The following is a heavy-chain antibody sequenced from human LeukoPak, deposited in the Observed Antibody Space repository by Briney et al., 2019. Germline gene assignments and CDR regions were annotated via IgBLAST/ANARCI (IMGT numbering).Heavy chain of an antibody. CDR2: INPSGGST. Sequence: ASVKVSCKASGCTFTSYYMHWVRQAPGQGLERMGIINPSGGSTSYAQKFQGRVTMTRDTSTSTVYMELSSPRSEDTAVYYCARDHLINSGLDYWGQGTLVTVSS. D-gene: IGHD4-23*01. V-gene: IGHV1-46*01. CDR3: ARDHLINSGLDY. J-gene: IGHJ4*02. CDR1: GCTFTSYY.